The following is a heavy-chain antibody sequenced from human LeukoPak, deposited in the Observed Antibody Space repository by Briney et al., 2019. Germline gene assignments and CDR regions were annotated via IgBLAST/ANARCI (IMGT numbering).Heavy chain of an antibody. CDR3: ARLRRGSGWYFDY. V-gene: IGHV3-21*01. J-gene: IGHJ4*02. D-gene: IGHD6-19*01. Sequence: GGSLRLSCAASGFTFSSYSMNWVRRAPGKGLEWVSSISSSSSYIYYADSVKGRFTISRDNAKNSLYLQMNSLRAEDTAVYYCARLRRGSGWYFDYWGQGTLVTVSS. CDR2: ISSSSSYI. CDR1: GFTFSSYS.